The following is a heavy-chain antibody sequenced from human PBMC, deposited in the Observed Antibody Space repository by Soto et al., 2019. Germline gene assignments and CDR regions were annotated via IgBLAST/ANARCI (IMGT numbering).Heavy chain of an antibody. J-gene: IGHJ4*02. Sequence: QVQLQESGPGLVKPSGTLSLSCAVSGGSISSSHWWTWVRQPPGKGLEWVGEIYHSGSTNYNPSLKSRVAISVDTSGNQFSLNLSSVTAADPAVYYCASSGGGEDYWGQGILVTVSS. CDR1: GGSISSSHW. CDR2: IYHSGST. CDR3: ASSGGGEDY. D-gene: IGHD3-16*01. V-gene: IGHV4-4*02.